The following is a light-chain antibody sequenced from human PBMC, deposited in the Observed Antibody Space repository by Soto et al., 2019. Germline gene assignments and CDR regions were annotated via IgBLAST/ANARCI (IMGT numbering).Light chain of an antibody. Sequence: QSALTQPASVSGSPGQSITISCTGISSDVGSYSLVSWYQQHPGKAPKLMIYEGNKRPSGLCNRFSGSKSGNTASLTISGLQTEDEADYYCCSYAGSSTVVFGGGTKLTVL. CDR1: SSDVGSYSL. CDR2: EGN. CDR3: CSYAGSSTVV. V-gene: IGLV2-23*01. J-gene: IGLJ2*01.